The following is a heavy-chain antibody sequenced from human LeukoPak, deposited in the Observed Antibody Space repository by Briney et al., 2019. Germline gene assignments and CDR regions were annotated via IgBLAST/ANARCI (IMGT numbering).Heavy chain of an antibody. CDR2: IYYSGST. CDR1: GGSISSISYT. Sequence: SETLSLTCTVSGGSISSISYTGAGIRKPPGKGLSGLGGIYYSGSTYYNPSLKSRVTISVDTSKNQFSLKLSSVTAADTAVYYCAREHNEGPGHYYYYMDVWGKGTTVTVSS. D-gene: IGHD1-1*01. J-gene: IGHJ6*03. V-gene: IGHV4-39*07. CDR3: AREHNEGPGHYYYYMDV.